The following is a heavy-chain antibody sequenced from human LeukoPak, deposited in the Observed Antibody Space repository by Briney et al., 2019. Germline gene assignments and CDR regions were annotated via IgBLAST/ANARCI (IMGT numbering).Heavy chain of an antibody. CDR3: ARDRNGQQPDYFQYGIDV. J-gene: IGHJ6*02. Sequence: PSETLSLTCTVSGGSISGYYWNWIRQPPGKGLEWIGYMYDSGSTNYNPSLRSRVTISKDTSKNQFSLKLSSVTAADTAVYYCARDRNGQQPDYFQYGIDVWGQGTTVTVSS. D-gene: IGHD6-13*01. CDR2: MYDSGST. CDR1: GGSISGYY. V-gene: IGHV4-59*01.